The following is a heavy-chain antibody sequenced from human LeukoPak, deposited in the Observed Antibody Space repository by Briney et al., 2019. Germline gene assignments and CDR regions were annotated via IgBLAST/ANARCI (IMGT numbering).Heavy chain of an antibody. V-gene: IGHV4-4*07. CDR3: ARDNYYYGSGSYWNFDY. J-gene: IGHJ4*02. CDR2: IYTSGST. D-gene: IGHD3-10*01. CDR1: GGSFSGYY. Sequence: SETLSLTCAVYGGSFSGYYWSWIRQPAGKGLEWIGRIYTSGSTNYNPSLKSRVTMSVDTSKNQFSLKLSSVTAADTAVYYCARDNYYYGSGSYWNFDYWGQGTLVTVSS.